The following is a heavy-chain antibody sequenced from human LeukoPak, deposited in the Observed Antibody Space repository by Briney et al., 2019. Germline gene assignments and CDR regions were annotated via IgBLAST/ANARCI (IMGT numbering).Heavy chain of an antibody. D-gene: IGHD3-3*01. CDR3: ARDGHVLRFLEWKPPYYGMDV. J-gene: IGHJ6*02. CDR1: TLGKYV. Sequence: TLGKYVDLGGRQIIEKGLEWVAVISYDGSNKYYADSVKGRFTISRDNSKNTLYLQMNSLRAEDTAVYYCARDGHVLRFLEWKPPYYGMDVWGQGTTVTVSS. V-gene: IGHV3-30-3*01. CDR2: ISYDGSNK.